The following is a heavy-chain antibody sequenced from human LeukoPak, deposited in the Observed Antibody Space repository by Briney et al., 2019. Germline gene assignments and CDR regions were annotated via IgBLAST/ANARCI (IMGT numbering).Heavy chain of an antibody. J-gene: IGHJ4*02. CDR1: GFTFSSYA. Sequence: PWRSLRLSCAASGFTFSSYAMNWVRQAPGKGPEWVSCIRSSGDSTYYADSVKGRFTISRDNSKNTLFLQINSLRAEDTAVYYCTKDRLPETYYGSGGNDYWGQGTLVTVSS. V-gene: IGHV3-23*01. CDR2: IRSSGDST. D-gene: IGHD3-10*01. CDR3: TKDRLPETYYGSGGNDY.